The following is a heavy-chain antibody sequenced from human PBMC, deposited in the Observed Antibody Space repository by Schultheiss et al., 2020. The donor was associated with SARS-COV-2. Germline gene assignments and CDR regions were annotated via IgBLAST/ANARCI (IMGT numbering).Heavy chain of an antibody. V-gene: IGHV3-30*19. CDR2: ISYDGSNK. CDR1: GFTFSSYG. J-gene: IGHJ4*02. D-gene: IGHD2-15*01. Sequence: GGSLRLSCAASGFTFSSYGMHWVRQAPGKGLEWVAVISYDGSNKYYADSVKGRFTISRDNSKNTLYLQMNSLRAEDTAVYYCAREWAYCSGGSCYPDCFDYWGQGTLVTVSS. CDR3: AREWAYCSGGSCYPDCFDY.